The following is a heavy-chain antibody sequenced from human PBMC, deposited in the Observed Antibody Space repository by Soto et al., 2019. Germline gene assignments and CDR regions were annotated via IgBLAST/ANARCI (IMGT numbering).Heavy chain of an antibody. CDR2: INPNSGGT. Sequence: ASVKVSCKASGYTFTGYYMHWVRQAPGQGLEWMGWINPNSGGTNYAQKFQGRVTMTRDTSISTAYMELSRLRSDDTAAYYCAAYSSPELYYYYGMDVWGQGTTVTVSS. CDR1: GYTFTGYY. V-gene: IGHV1-2*02. J-gene: IGHJ6*02. CDR3: AAYSSPELYYYYGMDV. D-gene: IGHD6-13*01.